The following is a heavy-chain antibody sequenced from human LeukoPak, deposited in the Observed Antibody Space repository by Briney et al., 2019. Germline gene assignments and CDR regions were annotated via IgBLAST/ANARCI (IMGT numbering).Heavy chain of an antibody. CDR1: GFTFSSNA. J-gene: IGHJ4*02. D-gene: IGHD4-17*01. CDR2: ISSSATYI. CDR3: ATWDDYGDYVAFEY. Sequence: GGSLRLSCTASGFTFSSNAMNWVRQAPGKGLEWVSSISSSATYIYYADSVRGRFTISRDDAKNSLFLHMNSLRAEDTAVYYCATWDDYGDYVAFEYWGQGTLVTVSS. V-gene: IGHV3-21*01.